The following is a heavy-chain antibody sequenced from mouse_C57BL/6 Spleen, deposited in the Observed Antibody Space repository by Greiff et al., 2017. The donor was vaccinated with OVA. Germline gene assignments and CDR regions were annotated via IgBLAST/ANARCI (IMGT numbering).Heavy chain of an antibody. D-gene: IGHD1-1*01. CDR3: ARNYYGSSYEYFDV. CDR2: IHPNSGST. Sequence: QVQLQQSGAELVKPGASVKISCKASGYAFSSYWMNWVKQRPGQGLEWIGMIHPNSGSTNYNEKFKSKATLTVDKSSSTAYMQLSSLTSEDSAVYYCARNYYGSSYEYFDVWGTGTTVTVSS. V-gene: IGHV1-64*01. CDR1: GYAFSSYW. J-gene: IGHJ1*03.